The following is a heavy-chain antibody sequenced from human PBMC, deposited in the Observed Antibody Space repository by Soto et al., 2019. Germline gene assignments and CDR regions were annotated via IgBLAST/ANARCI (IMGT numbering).Heavy chain of an antibody. Sequence: EVQLVETGGGLIQPGGSLRLSCAASGFTVSSNYMSWVRQAPGKGLEWVSVIYSGGSTYYADSVKGRFTISRHNSKNTLYLQMNSLRAEDTAVYYCARGLGYCSGGSCYSLGYFQHWGQGTLVTVSS. CDR1: GFTVSSNY. D-gene: IGHD2-15*01. V-gene: IGHV3-53*02. CDR3: ARGLGYCSGGSCYSLGYFQH. CDR2: IYSGGST. J-gene: IGHJ1*01.